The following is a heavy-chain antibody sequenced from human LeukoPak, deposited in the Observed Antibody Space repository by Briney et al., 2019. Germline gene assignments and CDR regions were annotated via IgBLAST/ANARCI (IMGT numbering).Heavy chain of an antibody. V-gene: IGHV3-30-3*01. CDR2: ISYDGSNK. CDR1: GFTFSSYA. D-gene: IGHD3-22*01. CDR3: ARAPPPPYYYDSSGYYPMDV. Sequence: GGSLTLSRAASGFTFSSYAMHWVSQAPGKGLEWVAVISYDGSNKYYADSVKGRFTISRDNSKNTLYLQMNSLRAEDTAVYYCARAPPPPYYYDSSGYYPMDVWGQGTTVTVSS. J-gene: IGHJ6*02.